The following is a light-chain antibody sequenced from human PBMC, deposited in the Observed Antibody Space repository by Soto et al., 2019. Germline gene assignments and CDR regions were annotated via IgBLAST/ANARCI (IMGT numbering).Light chain of an antibody. J-gene: IGLJ1*01. CDR2: DNY. CDR1: SFNIGKNF. V-gene: IGLV1-51*01. CDR3: GTWDGRLSAYV. Sequence: QSVLTQPPSVSAAPGQKVTISCSGRSFNIGKNFVCWYRQLPRTAPKLLNYDNYKRPSGIPDRFSGSKSGTSATLDITGLQTGDEADYYCGTWDGRLSAYVFGTGTKLTVL.